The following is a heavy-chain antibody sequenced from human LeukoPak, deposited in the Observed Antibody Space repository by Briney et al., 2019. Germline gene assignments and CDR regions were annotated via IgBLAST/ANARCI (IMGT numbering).Heavy chain of an antibody. D-gene: IGHD3-22*01. CDR1: GSTFSSYA. Sequence: PGGSLRLSCAASGSTFSSYAMSWVRQAPGKGLEWVSAISGSGDTTYHADSVKGRFTISRDNSKNTVYLQVNSLRAEDTAVYYCAKTNHYYDDNGSPKYFDYWGQGTLVTVSS. V-gene: IGHV3-23*01. J-gene: IGHJ4*02. CDR3: AKTNHYYDDNGSPKYFDY. CDR2: ISGSGDTT.